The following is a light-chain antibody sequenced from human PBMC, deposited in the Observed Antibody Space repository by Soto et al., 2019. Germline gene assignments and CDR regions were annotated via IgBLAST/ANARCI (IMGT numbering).Light chain of an antibody. Sequence: QSALTQPPSASGSPGQTVTISCTGTSTDVGSYDYVSWYQQHPGKAPKLMIYEVSKRPSGVPDRFSGSKSGNTASLTVCGLQAEDEADYYCSSSAGSNNCGVFGGGTKLTVL. V-gene: IGLV2-8*01. CDR2: EVS. CDR1: STDVGSYDY. CDR3: SSSAGSNNCGV. J-gene: IGLJ3*02.